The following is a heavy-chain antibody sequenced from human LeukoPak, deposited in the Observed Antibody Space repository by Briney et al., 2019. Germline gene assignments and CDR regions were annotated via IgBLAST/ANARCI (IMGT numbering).Heavy chain of an antibody. CDR2: ISGSGGST. D-gene: IGHD3-22*01. CDR3: AREWHYYDSSGLGD. V-gene: IGHV3-23*01. Sequence: GGSLRLSCAASGFTFSSYAMSWVRQAPGKGLEWVSAISGSGGSTYYADSVKGRFTISRDNSKNTLYLQMNSLRAEDTAVYYCAREWHYYDSSGLGDWGQGTLVTVSS. J-gene: IGHJ4*02. CDR1: GFTFSSYA.